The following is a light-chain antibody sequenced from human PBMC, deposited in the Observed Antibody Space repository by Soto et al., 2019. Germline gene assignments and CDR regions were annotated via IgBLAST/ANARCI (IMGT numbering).Light chain of an antibody. CDR2: GAS. V-gene: IGKV3-20*01. J-gene: IGKJ5*01. CDR3: QHYGSSPPIT. CDR1: QSVSSSC. Sequence: EIVLTQSPGTLSLSPGERATLSCRASQSVSSSCLAWYQQKPGQAPRVLIYGASTRATGIPDRFSGSGSGTDFTLTISRLAPEDFAVYYCQHYGSSPPITFGQGTRLEIK.